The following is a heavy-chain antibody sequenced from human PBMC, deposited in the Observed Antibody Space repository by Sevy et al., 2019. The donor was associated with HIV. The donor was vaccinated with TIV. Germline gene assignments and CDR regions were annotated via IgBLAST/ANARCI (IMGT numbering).Heavy chain of an antibody. J-gene: IGHJ4*02. CDR1: GFTFSSYP. CDR2: ISGRGGRT. V-gene: IGHV3-23*01. D-gene: IGHD4-17*01. CDR3: AKDHGDSSFDY. Sequence: GGSLSLSCEASGFTFSSYPMSWVRQAPGKGLEGVSAISGRGGRTYYADPVKGRFTISRDNSKNTLYLQMNSLRAEDTAVYYCAKDHGDSSFDYWGQGTLVTVSS.